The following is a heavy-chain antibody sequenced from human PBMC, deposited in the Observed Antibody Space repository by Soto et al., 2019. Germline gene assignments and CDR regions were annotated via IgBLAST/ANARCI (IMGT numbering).Heavy chain of an antibody. CDR2: MNSHSGHT. CDR3: ARSVDYYGGGWLDP. Sequence: QVQLVQSGAEVKKPGASVKVSCKASGYSLTSYDINWVRQVAGQGLEWMGWMNSHSGHTGYAQSCHGRVTMTRNPSINTAYMELSSLTSEDTAVYYCARSVDYYGGGWLDPWGQGTLVTVSS. V-gene: IGHV1-8*01. D-gene: IGHD3-10*01. CDR1: GYSLTSYD. J-gene: IGHJ5*02.